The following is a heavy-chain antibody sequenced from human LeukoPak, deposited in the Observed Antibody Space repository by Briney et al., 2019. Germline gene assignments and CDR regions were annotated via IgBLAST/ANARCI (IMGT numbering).Heavy chain of an antibody. CDR1: GGSFSGYY. CDR2: INHSGST. CDR3: ARATYYYDSSGYKTSNWFDP. J-gene: IGHJ5*02. D-gene: IGHD3-22*01. V-gene: IGHV4-34*01. Sequence: SETLSLTCAVYGGSFSGYYWSWIRQPSGKGLEWIGEINHSGSTNYNPSLKSRVTISVDTSKNQFSLKLSSVTAADTAVYYCARATYYYDSSGYKTSNWFDPWGQGTLVTVSS.